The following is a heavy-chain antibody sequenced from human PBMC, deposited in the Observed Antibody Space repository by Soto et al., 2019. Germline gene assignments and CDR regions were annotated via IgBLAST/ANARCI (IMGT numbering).Heavy chain of an antibody. J-gene: IGHJ6*02. D-gene: IGHD4-17*01. Sequence: PGESLKISCKGSGYTFTNYWIVWVRQIPGKGLEWMGIIYPGDSDTRYSPSFQGQVTISADRSISTAYLQWSSLKASDTGMYYCARYPTLTDYFFHGMDVWGQGTTVTVXS. V-gene: IGHV5-51*01. CDR1: GYTFTNYW. CDR3: ARYPTLTDYFFHGMDV. CDR2: IYPGDSDT.